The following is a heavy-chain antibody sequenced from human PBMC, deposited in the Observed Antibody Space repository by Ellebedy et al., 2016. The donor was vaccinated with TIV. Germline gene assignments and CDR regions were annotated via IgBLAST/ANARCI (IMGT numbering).Heavy chain of an antibody. V-gene: IGHV4-59*12. Sequence: MPGGSLRLSCTVSGDSISSYYWTWIRQPPGKGLEWIGYMSSSGNTNYNPSLKSRVTMSIDTSKNQFSLNLSFVTAADTAVYYCASTEYFGFWGYWGQGTLVTVSS. D-gene: IGHD3-3*01. J-gene: IGHJ4*02. CDR3: ASTEYFGFWGY. CDR1: GDSISSYY. CDR2: MSSSGNT.